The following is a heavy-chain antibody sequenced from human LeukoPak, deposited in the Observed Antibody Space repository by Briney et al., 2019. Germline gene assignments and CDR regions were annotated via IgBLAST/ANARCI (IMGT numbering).Heavy chain of an antibody. CDR2: IYYSGST. Sequence: SETLSLTCTVSGGSISSYYWSWIRQPPGKGLEWIGYIYYSGSTNYNPSLKSRVTISVDTSKNQFSLKLSSVTAADAAVYYCARTTEGGYTYNYFYYYYMDVWGKGTTVTISS. CDR1: GGSISSYY. V-gene: IGHV4-59*01. J-gene: IGHJ6*03. CDR3: ARTTEGGYTYNYFYYYYMDV. D-gene: IGHD5-18*01.